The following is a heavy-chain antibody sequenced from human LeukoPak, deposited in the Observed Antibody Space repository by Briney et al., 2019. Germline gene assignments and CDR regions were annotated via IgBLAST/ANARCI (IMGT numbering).Heavy chain of an antibody. CDR1: GGSFSGYY. J-gene: IGHJ4*02. D-gene: IGHD5-12*01. Sequence: SETLSLTCGVYGGSFSGYYWSWIRQPPGKGLEWIGEINHSGSTNYNPSLKSRVTISVDTSKSQFSLKLSSVTAADTAVYYCARSSDIVATMMDQWGQGTLVTVSS. CDR3: ARSSDIVATMMDQ. CDR2: INHSGST. V-gene: IGHV4-34*01.